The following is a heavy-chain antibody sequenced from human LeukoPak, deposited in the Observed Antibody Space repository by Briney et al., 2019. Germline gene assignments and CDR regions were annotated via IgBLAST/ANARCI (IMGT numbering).Heavy chain of an antibody. CDR1: GFSFSSYG. CDR2: ISYDESNK. V-gene: IGHV3-30*18. D-gene: IGHD5-18*01. CDR3: AKDLTTAMAGGYYGMDV. J-gene: IGHJ6*02. Sequence: PGRSLRLSCAASGFSFSSYGMHWVRQAPGKGLEWVAFISYDESNKYYADSVKGRFTISRDNPKNTLYLQMNSLRAEDTAVYYCAKDLTTAMAGGYYGMDVWGQGTTVTVSS.